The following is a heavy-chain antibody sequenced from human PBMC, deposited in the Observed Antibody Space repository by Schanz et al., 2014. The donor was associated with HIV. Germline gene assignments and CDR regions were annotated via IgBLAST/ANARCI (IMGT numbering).Heavy chain of an antibody. V-gene: IGHV3-23*01. CDR2: ISESGGRT. Sequence: EVQLLESGGGFVQPGGSLRLSCAASGFAFNNYAMTWVRQAPGKGLEWVSSISESGGRTYHADSVNGRFTISRDNSKNTLSLQMTALRTEDTAVYYCAKPEYDSSGNSQSHFDYWGRGTLVTVSS. CDR1: GFAFNNYA. CDR3: AKPEYDSSGNSQSHFDY. J-gene: IGHJ4*02. D-gene: IGHD3-22*01.